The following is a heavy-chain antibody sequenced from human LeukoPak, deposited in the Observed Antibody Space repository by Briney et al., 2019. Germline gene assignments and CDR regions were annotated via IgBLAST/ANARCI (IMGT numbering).Heavy chain of an antibody. D-gene: IGHD2-15*01. V-gene: IGHV1-2*02. Sequence: ASVKVSCKASGYTFTGYYMHWVRQAPGQGLEWMGWINPNNGVTNYAQNFQGRVTMTRGKSISTAYVELSRLRADDTALYYCAKEGDCSGGTCFDHWGQGTLVTVSS. CDR2: INPNNGVT. CDR3: AKEGDCSGGTCFDH. J-gene: IGHJ4*02. CDR1: GYTFTGYY.